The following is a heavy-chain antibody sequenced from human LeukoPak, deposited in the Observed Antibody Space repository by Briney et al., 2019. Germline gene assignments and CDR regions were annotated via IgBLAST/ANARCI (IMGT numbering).Heavy chain of an antibody. Sequence: EASVKVSCKASGGTFSSYAISWVRQAPGQGLEWMGRIIPIFGTANYAQKFQGRVTITTDESTSTAYMELSRLRSDDTAVYYCARSYSGSYDFDYWGQGTLVTVSS. D-gene: IGHD1-26*01. CDR3: ARSYSGSYDFDY. CDR2: IIPIFGTA. V-gene: IGHV1-69*05. CDR1: GGTFSSYA. J-gene: IGHJ4*02.